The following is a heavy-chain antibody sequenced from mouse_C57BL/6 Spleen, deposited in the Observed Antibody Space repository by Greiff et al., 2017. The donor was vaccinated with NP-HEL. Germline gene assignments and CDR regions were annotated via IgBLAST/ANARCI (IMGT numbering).Heavy chain of an antibody. D-gene: IGHD1-1*01. CDR1: GFTFSSYG. CDR3: ARPESYYFYFDY. V-gene: IGHV5-6*01. Sequence: EVHLVESGGDLVKPGGSLKLSCAASGFTFSSYGMSWVRQTPDKRLEWVATISSGGSYTYYPDSVKGRFTISRDNAKNTLYLQMSSLKSEDTAMYYCARPESYYFYFDYWGQGTTLTVSS. CDR2: ISSGGSYT. J-gene: IGHJ2*01.